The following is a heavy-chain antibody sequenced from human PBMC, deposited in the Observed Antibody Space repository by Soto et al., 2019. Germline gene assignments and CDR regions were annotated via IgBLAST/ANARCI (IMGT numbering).Heavy chain of an antibody. V-gene: IGHV4-59*01. CDR2: IYYSGCT. CDR3: AMPPSTRYFDWFYGMDV. J-gene: IGHJ6*02. D-gene: IGHD3-9*01. Sequence: SETLSLTCTVSGGSISSYYWSWIRQPPGKGLEWIGYIYYSGCTNYNPSLKSRVTISVDTSKNQFSLKLSSVTAADTAVYYCAMPPSTRYFDWFYGMDVWGQGTTVTVSS. CDR1: GGSISSYY.